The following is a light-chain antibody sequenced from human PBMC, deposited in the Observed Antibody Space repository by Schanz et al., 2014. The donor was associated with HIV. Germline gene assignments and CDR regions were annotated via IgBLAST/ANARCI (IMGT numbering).Light chain of an antibody. CDR3: SSHAGSSPYWV. J-gene: IGLJ3*02. CDR1: SSDVGGYNY. V-gene: IGLV2-14*01. Sequence: QSALTQPASVSGSPGQSITISCTGTSSDVGGYNYVAWYQQHAGKAPKLMIFDVSNRPSGVSSRFSGSKSGNTASLTISGLQAEDEADYYCSSHAGSSPYWVFGGGTKLTVL. CDR2: DVS.